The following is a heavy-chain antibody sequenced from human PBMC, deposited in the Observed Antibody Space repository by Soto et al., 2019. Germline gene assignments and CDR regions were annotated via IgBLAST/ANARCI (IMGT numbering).Heavy chain of an antibody. V-gene: IGHV1-18*01. Sequence: ASVKVSCKASGYTFTSYGISWVRQVPGQGLEWMGWISAYNGNTNYAQKLQGRVTMTTDTSTSTAYMELRSLRSDDTAVYYCARVRGIAVAGTRKNYFDYWGQGTLVTVSS. CDR2: ISAYNGNT. CDR1: GYTFTSYG. J-gene: IGHJ4*02. D-gene: IGHD6-19*01. CDR3: ARVRGIAVAGTRKNYFDY.